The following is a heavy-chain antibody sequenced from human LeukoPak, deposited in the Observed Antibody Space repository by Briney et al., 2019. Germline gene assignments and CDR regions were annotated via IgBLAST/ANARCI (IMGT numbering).Heavy chain of an antibody. Sequence: TLETLSLTCTVSGGSISSNYWSWIRQSPGKGLEWIGYIYDSGSTNYNPSLKSRVTISVDTAKNQFSLKLSSVTAADTALYYCARLADRRGYFYYGMDVWGQGTTVTVSS. D-gene: IGHD3-10*01. J-gene: IGHJ6*02. CDR2: IYDSGST. CDR3: ARLADRRGYFYYGMDV. CDR1: GGSISSNY. V-gene: IGHV4-59*01.